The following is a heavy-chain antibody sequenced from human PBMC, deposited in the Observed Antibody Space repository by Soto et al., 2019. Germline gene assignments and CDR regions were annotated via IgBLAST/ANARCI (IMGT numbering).Heavy chain of an antibody. CDR3: ARSGSAYSHYYFDF. Sequence: AETLSLTCAVSGGSVSSGGYFWVWVRHPPGKELEWIGYTSYSGSANQNPSLKGRVTMSVDTSNNRFSLRLTSVTASDTAVYYCARSGSAYSHYYFDFWGQGALVTVPQ. CDR2: TSYSGSA. D-gene: IGHD3-22*01. J-gene: IGHJ4*02. V-gene: IGHV4-61*08. CDR1: GGSVSSGGYF.